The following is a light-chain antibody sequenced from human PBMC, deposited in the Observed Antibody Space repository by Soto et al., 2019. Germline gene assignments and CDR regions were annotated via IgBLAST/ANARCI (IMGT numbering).Light chain of an antibody. CDR3: QQSYTTPQT. Sequence: DIQMTQSPSSLSASVGDRVTITCRASQSISTYLNWYQQKPGKAPKLLIYAASSLQSGVPSRFSGSGSGTDFTLTISSLQREDFASYYCQQSYTTPQTFGLGTKVELK. CDR2: AAS. J-gene: IGKJ1*01. CDR1: QSISTY. V-gene: IGKV1-39*01.